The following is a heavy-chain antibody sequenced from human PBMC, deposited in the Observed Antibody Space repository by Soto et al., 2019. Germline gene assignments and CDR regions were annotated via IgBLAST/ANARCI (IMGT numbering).Heavy chain of an antibody. V-gene: IGHV1-46*01. D-gene: IGHD2-15*01. CDR3: AREENCSGGTCYSEYFHR. CDR2: VNPSGGST. Sequence: ASVKVSCKASGYLFIAYSMHWVRLAPGQGLEWVGVVNPSGGSTKYAQNFQGRVTMTRDTSTTTIYMELSSLRSDDTAIYYYAREENCSGGTCYSEYFHRWGQGTLVTVSS. J-gene: IGHJ1*01. CDR1: GYLFIAYS.